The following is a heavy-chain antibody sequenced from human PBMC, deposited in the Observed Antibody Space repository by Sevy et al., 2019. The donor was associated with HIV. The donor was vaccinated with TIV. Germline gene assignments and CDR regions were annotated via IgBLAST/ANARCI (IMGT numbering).Heavy chain of an antibody. V-gene: IGHV1-46*01. CDR3: VAVNYGSAFLFDS. CDR2: INPSGDTT. Sequence: ASVKVSCKASKYTFTINYVHWVRLAPGQGLEWMGIINPSGDTTNYAQKFQGRVTLTRDTSTSTVYMELSSLRSEDTAVYYCVAVNYGSAFLFDSWGQGTLVTVSS. CDR1: KYTFTINY. J-gene: IGHJ4*02. D-gene: IGHD3-16*01.